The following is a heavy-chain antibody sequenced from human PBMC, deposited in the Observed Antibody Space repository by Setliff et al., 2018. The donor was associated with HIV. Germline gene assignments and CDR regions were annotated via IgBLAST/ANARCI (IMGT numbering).Heavy chain of an antibody. V-gene: IGHV4-31*03. CDR1: GGTIASGGHY. Sequence: PSETLSLTCTVSGGTIASGGHYWSWIRQHPGKGLEWIGYIFYSGDTSYNPSLKSRLTLSLDMSKNQFSLNLNSVTAADTAVYYCARGSLGVGRRRPFDPWGQGTLVTVSS. CDR2: IFYSGDT. D-gene: IGHD1-26*01. CDR3: ARGSLGVGRRRPFDP. J-gene: IGHJ5*02.